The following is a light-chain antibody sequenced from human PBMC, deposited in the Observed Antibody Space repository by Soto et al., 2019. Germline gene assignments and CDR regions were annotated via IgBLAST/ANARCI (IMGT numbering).Light chain of an antibody. J-gene: IGLJ3*02. V-gene: IGLV1-47*01. CDR1: SSNIGSHF. Sequence: QSVLTQPPSASGTPGQSLTISCSGSSSNIGSHFVYWYQHVPGTAPKLLIFRDGQRPSGVPARFFGSKSGTSASLAFSGLRSEDEADYYCAVWDQSLTGWVVGGGTKLTVL. CDR3: AVWDQSLTGWV. CDR2: RDG.